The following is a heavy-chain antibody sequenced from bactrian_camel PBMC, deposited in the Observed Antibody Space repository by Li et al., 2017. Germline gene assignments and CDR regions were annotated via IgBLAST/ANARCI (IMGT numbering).Heavy chain of an antibody. D-gene: IGHD1*01. CDR1: GITFSRHD. J-gene: IGHJ4*01. V-gene: IGHV3S6*01. CDR2: ITSLPSLFRAA. Sequence: QVQLVESGGGLVQPGESLRLSCVASGITFSRHDMSWVRQAPGKEVEWVAGITSLPSLFRAAPYADSVRGRFTISRDNAKNILYLQMNNLKDEDTAVYYCALGSSASGWTALSAAAFQYWGQGTQVTVS. CDR3: ALGSSASGWTALSAAAFQY.